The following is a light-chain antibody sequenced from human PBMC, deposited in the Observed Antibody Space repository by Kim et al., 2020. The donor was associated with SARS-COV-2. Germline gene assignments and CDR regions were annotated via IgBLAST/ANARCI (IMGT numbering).Light chain of an antibody. J-gene: IGLJ2*01. V-gene: IGLV3-1*01. CDR1: KLGDKY. CDR2: QDS. CDR3: QAWDSSTAVV. Sequence: SYELTQPPSVSVSPGQTASITCSGDKLGDKYACWYQQKPGQSPVLVIYQDSKRPSGIPERFSGSNSGNTATLTISGIQAMDEADYYCQAWDSSTAVVFGG.